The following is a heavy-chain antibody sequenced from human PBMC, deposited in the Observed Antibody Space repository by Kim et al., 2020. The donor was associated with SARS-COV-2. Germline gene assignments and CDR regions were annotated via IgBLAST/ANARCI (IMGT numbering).Heavy chain of an antibody. CDR2: IYYSGST. CDR1: GGSISSYY. Sequence: SETLSLTCTVSGGSISSYYWSWIRQPPGKGLEWIGYIYYSGSTNYNPSLKRRVTITVDTSKNQFSLKLSSVTAVDTAVYYCARENGGYSYGALGYWGQGTLVTVSS. J-gene: IGHJ4*02. D-gene: IGHD5-18*01. V-gene: IGHV4-59*13. CDR3: ARENGGYSYGALGY.